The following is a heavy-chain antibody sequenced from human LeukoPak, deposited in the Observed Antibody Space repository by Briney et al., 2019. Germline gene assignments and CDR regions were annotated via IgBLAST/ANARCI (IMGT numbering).Heavy chain of an antibody. Sequence: ASVKVSCKASGYTFTSYAISWVRQAPGQGLEWMGGIIPIFGTANYAQKFQGRVTITADESTSTAYMELSSLRSEDTAVYYCARAPEWETWWFDPWGQGTLVTVSS. V-gene: IGHV1-69*13. CDR2: IIPIFGTA. D-gene: IGHD1-26*01. CDR3: ARAPEWETWWFDP. CDR1: GYTFTSYA. J-gene: IGHJ5*02.